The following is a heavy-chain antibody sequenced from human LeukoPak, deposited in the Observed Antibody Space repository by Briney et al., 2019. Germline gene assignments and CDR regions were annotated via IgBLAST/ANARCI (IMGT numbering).Heavy chain of an antibody. CDR2: IYYSGST. Sequence: SETLSLTCTVSGGSISSYYWSWIRQPPGKGLEWIGYIYYSGSTNYNPSLKSRVTISVDTSKNQFSLKLSSVTAADTAVYYCARIIRARYYYYGMDVWGQRTTVTVSS. V-gene: IGHV4-59*01. CDR1: GGSISSYY. CDR3: ARIIRARYYYYGMDV. D-gene: IGHD3-3*01. J-gene: IGHJ6*02.